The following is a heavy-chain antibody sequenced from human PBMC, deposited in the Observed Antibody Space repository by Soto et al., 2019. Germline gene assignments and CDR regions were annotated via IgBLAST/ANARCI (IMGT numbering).Heavy chain of an antibody. D-gene: IGHD1-26*01. CDR3: ATQGRLGGNYYYGMDV. Sequence: SVKVSCKASGYTFTSYGISWVRQAPGQGLEWMGWISAYNGNTNYAQKLQGRVTMTTDTSTSTAYMELRSLRSDDTAVYYCATQGRLGGNYYYGMDVWGQGTTVTVSS. CDR2: ISAYNGNT. CDR1: GYTFTSYG. J-gene: IGHJ6*02. V-gene: IGHV1-18*04.